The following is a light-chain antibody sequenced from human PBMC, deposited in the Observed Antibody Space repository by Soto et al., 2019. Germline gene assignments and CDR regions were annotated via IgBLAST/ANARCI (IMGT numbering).Light chain of an antibody. V-gene: IGLV1-47*02. J-gene: IGLJ1*01. Sequence: QSVLTQPPSASGAPGQRVTISCSGSSSNIGSNYVYWYQQLPGTAPKLLIYSNNQRPSGVPDRFSGSKSGTSASLAISGLRSEDEADYYCAAWDDSPSGRVFGTGTKVTVL. CDR3: AAWDDSPSGRV. CDR2: SNN. CDR1: SSNIGSNY.